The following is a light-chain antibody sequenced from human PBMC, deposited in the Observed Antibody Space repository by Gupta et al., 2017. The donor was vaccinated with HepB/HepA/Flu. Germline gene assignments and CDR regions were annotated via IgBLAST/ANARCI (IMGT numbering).Light chain of an antibody. Sequence: QSVLTQPPSVSGTPGQRVTISCSGSTSNIGRNSVTWYQHFPGAAPKVLLYSNDQRPSGVPDRFSGSRSGTSASLAISGLQSDDEADYYCEAWDDSLNGVVFGGGTKLTVL. CDR1: TSNIGRNS. J-gene: IGLJ3*02. CDR2: SND. CDR3: EAWDDSLNGVV. V-gene: IGLV1-44*01.